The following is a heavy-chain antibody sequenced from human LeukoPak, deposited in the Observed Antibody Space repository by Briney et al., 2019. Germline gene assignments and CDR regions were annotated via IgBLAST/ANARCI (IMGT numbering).Heavy chain of an antibody. V-gene: IGHV1-69*06. D-gene: IGHD3-22*01. CDR2: IIPIFGTA. Sequence: SVKVSCKASGGTFSSYAISWVRQAPGQGLEWMGWIIPIFGTANYAQKFQGRVTITADKSTSTAYMELSSLRSEDTAVYYCARAEEAYDSSGPLNWFDPWGQGTLVTVSS. CDR1: GGTFSSYA. CDR3: ARAEEAYDSSGPLNWFDP. J-gene: IGHJ5*02.